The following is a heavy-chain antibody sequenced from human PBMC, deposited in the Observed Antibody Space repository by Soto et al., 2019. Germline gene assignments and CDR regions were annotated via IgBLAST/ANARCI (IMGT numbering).Heavy chain of an antibody. D-gene: IGHD6-19*01. V-gene: IGHV4-30-4*01. Sequence: SETLSLTCTVSGGSISSAEYYWSWIRQPPGKGLEWIGYIYYSGSTYYNPSLKSRVTISVDTSKNQFSLKLSSVTAADTAVYYCARAVALLLPFDYWGQGTLVTVS. CDR1: GGSISSAEYY. CDR3: ARAVALLLPFDY. CDR2: IYYSGST. J-gene: IGHJ4*02.